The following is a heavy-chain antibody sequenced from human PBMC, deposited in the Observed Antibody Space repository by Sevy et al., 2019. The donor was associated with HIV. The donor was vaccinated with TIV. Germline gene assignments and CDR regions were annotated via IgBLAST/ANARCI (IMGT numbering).Heavy chain of an antibody. J-gene: IGHJ4*02. CDR2: IRISGGNT. CDR1: GFTFSKYS. D-gene: IGHD6-19*01. CDR3: AKEWTQLSDWYGELDY. Sequence: GSLRLSCAASGFTFSKYSMSWVRQPPGKGLEWVSSIRISGGNTYYADSVKGRFTISRDNSKNTLYLQMNSLRAEDTAVYYCAKEWTQLSDWYGELDYWGQGSLVTVSS. V-gene: IGHV3-23*01.